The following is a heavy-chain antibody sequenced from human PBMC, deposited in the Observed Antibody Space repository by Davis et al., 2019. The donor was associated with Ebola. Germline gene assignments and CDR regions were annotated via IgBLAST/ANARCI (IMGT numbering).Heavy chain of an antibody. V-gene: IGHV3-15*07. CDR2: IKSKTDGGTT. J-gene: IGHJ4*02. CDR1: GFTFNTYW. CDR3: TTRRLVVVPAAILED. D-gene: IGHD2-2*02. Sequence: GESLKISCTVSGFTFNTYWIDWVRQAPGKGLEWVGRIKSKTDGGTTDYAAPVKGRFTISRDDSKNTLYLQMNSLKTEDTAVYYCTTRRLVVVPAAILEDWGQGTLVTVSS.